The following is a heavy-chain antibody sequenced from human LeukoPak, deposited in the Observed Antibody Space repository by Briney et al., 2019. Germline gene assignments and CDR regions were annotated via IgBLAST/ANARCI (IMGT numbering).Heavy chain of an antibody. CDR3: ARDKGERSLDH. Sequence: GGSLRLSCKASGLPFSASGMHWVRQAPGKGLEWVAMIWSDGSKTYYADSVEGRFTISRDNSKNTVDLQMNRLGVDDTAVYYCARDKGERSLDHWGQGTQVTVSS. CDR2: IWSDGSKT. D-gene: IGHD1-26*01. J-gene: IGHJ4*02. V-gene: IGHV3-33*01. CDR1: GLPFSASG.